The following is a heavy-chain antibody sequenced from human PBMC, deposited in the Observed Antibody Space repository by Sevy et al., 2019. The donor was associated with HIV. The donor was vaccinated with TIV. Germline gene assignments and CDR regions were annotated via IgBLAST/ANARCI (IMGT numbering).Heavy chain of an antibody. D-gene: IGHD3-22*01. CDR3: AKEGGRRITMIVVVITADFDY. J-gene: IGHJ4*02. CDR2: ISGSGGST. CDR1: GFTFSSYA. Sequence: GGSLRLSCAASGFTFSSYAMSWVRQAPGKGLEWVSAISGSGGSTYYADSVKGRFTISRDNSKNTLYLQMNSLRAEDTAVYYCAKEGGRRITMIVVVITADFDYWGQGTLVTVSS. V-gene: IGHV3-23*01.